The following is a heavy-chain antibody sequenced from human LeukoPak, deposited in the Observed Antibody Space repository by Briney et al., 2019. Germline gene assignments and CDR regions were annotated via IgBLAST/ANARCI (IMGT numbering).Heavy chain of an antibody. J-gene: IGHJ4*02. CDR2: VSSSGSTI. V-gene: IGHV3-48*03. CDR1: GFTFSMDE. CDR3: ARVTSYLHYFDN. D-gene: IGHD2-2*01. Sequence: PGRSLRLACAASGFTFSMDEMNWVRQAPGKGLEWVSYVSSSGSTIYYADSVKGRFTISRDNAKKSLSLQMNSLRAEDTAVYYCARVTSYLHYFDNWGQGTLVIGSS.